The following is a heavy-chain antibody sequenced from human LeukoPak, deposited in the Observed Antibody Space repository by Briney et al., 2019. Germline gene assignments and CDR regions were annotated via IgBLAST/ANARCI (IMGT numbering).Heavy chain of an antibody. J-gene: IGHJ4*02. D-gene: IGHD2-8*02. CDR2: INPSGGST. V-gene: IGHV1-46*01. CDR1: GYTFTSYY. CDR3: ARDIGAGASGDY. Sequence: ASVKVSCKASGYTFTSYYMHWVRQAPGQGLEWMGIINPSGGSTSYAQKFQGRVTLTRDTSTSTVYMELSSLRSEDTAVYYCARDIGAGASGDYWGQGTLVTVSS.